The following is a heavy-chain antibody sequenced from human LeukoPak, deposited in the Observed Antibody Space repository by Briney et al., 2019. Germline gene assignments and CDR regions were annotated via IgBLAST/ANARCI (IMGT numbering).Heavy chain of an antibody. CDR1: GFTFSSYA. D-gene: IGHD3-3*01. Sequence: GGSLRLSCAASGFTFSSYAMSRVRQAPGKGLEWVSAISGSGGSTYYADSVKGRFTISRDNSKNTLYLQMNSLRAEDTAVYYCAKGSVVTEYYDFWSGYYLERLNYFDYWGQGTLVTVSS. CDR3: AKGSVVTEYYDFWSGYYLERLNYFDY. J-gene: IGHJ4*02. V-gene: IGHV3-23*01. CDR2: ISGSGGST.